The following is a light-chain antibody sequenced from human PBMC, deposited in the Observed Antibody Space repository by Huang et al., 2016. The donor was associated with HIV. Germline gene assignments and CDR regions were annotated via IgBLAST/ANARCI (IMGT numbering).Light chain of an antibody. J-gene: IGKJ4*01. CDR1: QSISTY. CDR2: AAS. Sequence: DIQMTQSPSSLSASVGDRVTITCRASQSISTYLNWYQQKPGKAPKLLIYAASSLQSGVPPRFSGSGPGTDFTLTISSLQPEDFASYYCQQSYSSLTFGGGTKVEIK. CDR3: QQSYSSLT. V-gene: IGKV1-39*01.